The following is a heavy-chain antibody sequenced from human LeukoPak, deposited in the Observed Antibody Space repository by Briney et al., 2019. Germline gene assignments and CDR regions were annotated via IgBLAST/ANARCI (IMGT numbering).Heavy chain of an antibody. Sequence: TGGSLRLSCAASGFTFSSYWMHWVRQAPGKGLVWVSRIDTDGSNTAYADSVKGRFTISRDNAKNTLYLQMNSLRVEDTAVYYCAKEMTGGWPFDYWGQGILVTVSS. CDR3: AKEMTGGWPFDY. CDR1: GFTFSSYW. V-gene: IGHV3-74*01. CDR2: IDTDGSNT. D-gene: IGHD6-19*01. J-gene: IGHJ4*02.